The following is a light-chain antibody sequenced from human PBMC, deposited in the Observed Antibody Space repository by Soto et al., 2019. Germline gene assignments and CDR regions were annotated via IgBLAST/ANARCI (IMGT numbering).Light chain of an antibody. CDR3: QQRSNWPAWT. V-gene: IGKV3-11*01. J-gene: IGKJ1*01. CDR2: DAS. Sequence: EIVLTQSPATLSLSPGLTATLSCRASQSVSSYLAWYQQKPGQAPRLLIYDASNRATGIPARFSGSGSGTDFTLTISSLEPEDFAVYYCQQRSNWPAWTFGQGTKVEIK. CDR1: QSVSSY.